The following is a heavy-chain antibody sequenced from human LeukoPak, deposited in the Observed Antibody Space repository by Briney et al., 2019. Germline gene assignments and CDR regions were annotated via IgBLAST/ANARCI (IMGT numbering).Heavy chain of an antibody. D-gene: IGHD3-22*01. V-gene: IGHV3-23*01. J-gene: IGHJ4*02. CDR1: GCTFSSYA. CDR2: IRGSGGST. Sequence: PGGSLTLSCAASGCTFSSYAMSWVRQTPGKGLEWVSSIRGSGGSTYYADSVKGWFTISRDNSKNTLFLQMNSLRADDTAVYYCAKSKFPYDSNGWHGYFDFWGQGTLVTVSS. CDR3: AKSKFPYDSNGWHGYFDF.